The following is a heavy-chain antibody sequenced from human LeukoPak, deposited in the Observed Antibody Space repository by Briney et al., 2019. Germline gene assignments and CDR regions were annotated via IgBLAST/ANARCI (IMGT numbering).Heavy chain of an antibody. Sequence: PGGSLRLSCAASGFTFSDYYMTWIRQAPGKGLEWISYISSGDGPTYYADSVKGRFTISRDNAKNSLFLQMNSLRVEDTAVYYCAKDPWSGSTRPYYFDYWGQGTLVTVSS. D-gene: IGHD2-2*01. CDR1: GFTFSDYY. CDR2: ISSGDGPT. CDR3: AKDPWSGSTRPYYFDY. J-gene: IGHJ4*02. V-gene: IGHV3-11*01.